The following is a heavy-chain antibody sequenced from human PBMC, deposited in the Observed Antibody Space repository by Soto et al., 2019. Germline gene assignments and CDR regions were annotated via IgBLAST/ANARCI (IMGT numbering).Heavy chain of an antibody. J-gene: IGHJ4*02. Sequence: QVTLKESGPVLVKPTETLTLTCTVSGFSLSNARMGVSWIRQPPGKALEWLAHIFSNDEKSYSTSLKSRPTISKDTSKSQVVLTMTNMDPVDTATYYCARIPYGSGSYYSDFDYWGQGTLVTVSS. CDR2: IFSNDEK. CDR1: GFSLSNARMG. D-gene: IGHD3-10*01. V-gene: IGHV2-26*01. CDR3: ARIPYGSGSYYSDFDY.